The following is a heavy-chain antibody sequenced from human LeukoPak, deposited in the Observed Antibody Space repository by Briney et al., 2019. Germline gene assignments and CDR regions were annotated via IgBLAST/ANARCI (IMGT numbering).Heavy chain of an antibody. J-gene: IGHJ4*02. CDR1: GYTFIDYY. CDR2: INPNSGDT. D-gene: IGHD1-26*01. Sequence: ASVKVSYKASGYTFIDYYMHWVRQAPGQGLEWMGWINPNSGDTKYAQKFQGRVTMTRDTSINTAYMELSRLRSDDTAVYYCARDGESSGSDDFDYWGQGTLVTVSS. CDR3: ARDGESSGSDDFDY. V-gene: IGHV1-2*02.